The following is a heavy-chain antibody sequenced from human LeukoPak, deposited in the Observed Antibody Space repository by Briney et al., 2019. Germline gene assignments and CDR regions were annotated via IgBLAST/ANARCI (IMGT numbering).Heavy chain of an antibody. V-gene: IGHV4-34*01. CDR2: INHSGST. Sequence: PSETLSPTCAVYGGSFSGYYWSWIRQPPGKGLEWIGEINHSGSTNYSPSLKSRVTISVDTSKNQFSLKPSSVTAADTAVYYCARGGSSSWYRTLYFDYWGQGTLVTVSS. J-gene: IGHJ4*02. CDR3: ARGGSSSWYRTLYFDY. CDR1: GGSFSGYY. D-gene: IGHD6-13*01.